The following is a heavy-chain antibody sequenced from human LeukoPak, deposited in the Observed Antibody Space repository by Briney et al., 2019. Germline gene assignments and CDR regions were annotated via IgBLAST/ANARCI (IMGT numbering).Heavy chain of an antibody. V-gene: IGHV7-4-1*02. J-gene: IGHJ4*02. CDR3: AREIGAGYSFGYIPDY. D-gene: IGHD5-18*01. Sequence: ASVKVSCKASGYTFTSYGISWVRQAPGQGLEWMGWINTNTGNPTYAQGFTGRFVFSLDTSVSTAYLQISSLKAEDTAVYYCAREIGAGYSFGYIPDYWGQGTLVTVSS. CDR1: GYTFTSYG. CDR2: INTNTGNP.